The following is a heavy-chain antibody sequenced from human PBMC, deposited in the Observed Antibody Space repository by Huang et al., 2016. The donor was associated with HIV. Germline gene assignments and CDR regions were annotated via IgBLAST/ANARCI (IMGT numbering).Heavy chain of an antibody. Sequence: EEQLVQSGAEVKKPGESLKISCEGSGYSFAKYWIGWVRQMPGKGLEWRGIIYPDDSDTRYSPSFQGQVSISADKSISTAYLQWSSRKASDTAMYYCARLDTARNYYYYGLDVWGQGTSVSVSS. J-gene: IGHJ6*02. CDR3: ARLDTARNYYYYGLDV. CDR2: IYPDDSDT. D-gene: IGHD5-18*01. V-gene: IGHV5-51*01. CDR1: GYSFAKYW.